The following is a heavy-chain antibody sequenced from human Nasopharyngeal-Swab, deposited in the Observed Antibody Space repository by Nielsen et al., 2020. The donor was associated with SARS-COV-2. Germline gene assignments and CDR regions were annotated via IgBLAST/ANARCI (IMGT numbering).Heavy chain of an antibody. D-gene: IGHD3-3*01. CDR3: ARGPVRYDFWSGYYCGFDY. V-gene: IGHV4-34*01. J-gene: IGHJ4*02. CDR2: IHHSGST. Sequence: SETLSPTCAVYGGSFSGYYWSWIRQPPGKGLEWIGEIHHSGSTDYNPSLKRRVTISVDTSKNQFSLKLSSVTAADTAVFYCARGPVRYDFWSGYYCGFDYWGQGTLVTVSS. CDR1: GGSFSGYY.